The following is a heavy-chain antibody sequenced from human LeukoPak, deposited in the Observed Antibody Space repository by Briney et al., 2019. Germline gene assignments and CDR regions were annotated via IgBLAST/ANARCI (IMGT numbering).Heavy chain of an antibody. V-gene: IGHV3-74*01. Sequence: PGGSLRLSCAASGFTFSSYWMHWVRQAPGKGLVWVSRLDTDGSSATYADSVKGRFTISRDNAKNTVYLQMNSLRAEDTAVYYCARDIAVAGTVGYWGQGTLVTVSS. J-gene: IGHJ4*02. D-gene: IGHD6-19*01. CDR2: LDTDGSSA. CDR3: ARDIAVAGTVGY. CDR1: GFTFSSYW.